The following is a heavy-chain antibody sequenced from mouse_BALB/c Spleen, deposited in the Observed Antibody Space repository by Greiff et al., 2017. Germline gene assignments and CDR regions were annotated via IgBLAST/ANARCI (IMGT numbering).Heavy chain of an antibody. CDR3: ARSTTAKGYYAMDY. V-gene: IGHV5-9-4*01. D-gene: IGHD1-2*01. CDR2: ISSGGSYT. J-gene: IGHJ4*01. CDR1: GFTFSSYA. Sequence: EVKVVESGGGLVKPGGSLKLSCAASGFTFSSYAMSWVRQSPEKRLEWVAEISSGGSYTYYPDTVTGRFTISRDNAKNTLYLEMSSLRSEDTAMYYCARSTTAKGYYAMDYWGQGTSVTVSS.